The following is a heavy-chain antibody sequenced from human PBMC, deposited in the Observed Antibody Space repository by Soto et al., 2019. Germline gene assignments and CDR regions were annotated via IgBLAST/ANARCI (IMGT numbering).Heavy chain of an antibody. CDR1: GFTFSSYA. CDR3: AKDSYSSSWYVFTV. Sequence: GGSMRLSCAASGFTFSSYAMSWVRQAPGKGLEWVPAISGSGGSTYYADSVKGRFTNSRDNSKNTLYQQMNSLIAEDTAVYYCAKDSYSSSWYVFTVWGQGTTVTVSS. D-gene: IGHD6-13*01. J-gene: IGHJ6*02. V-gene: IGHV3-23*01. CDR2: ISGSGGST.